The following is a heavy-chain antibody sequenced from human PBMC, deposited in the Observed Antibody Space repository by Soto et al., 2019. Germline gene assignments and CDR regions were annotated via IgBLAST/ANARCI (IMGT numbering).Heavy chain of an antibody. J-gene: IGHJ4*02. D-gene: IGHD7-27*01. Sequence: EVHLVESGGGLVQPGGSLRLSCAASGFTFSNSWMSWVRQAPGKGLEWVANINEGGSEKYYVDSVKGRFAVSRDNAKSTVYLQMNSLRGDDTALYYCARDPAWGALDYWGQGTLVTVSS. V-gene: IGHV3-7*01. CDR2: INEGGSEK. CDR1: GFTFSNSW. CDR3: ARDPAWGALDY.